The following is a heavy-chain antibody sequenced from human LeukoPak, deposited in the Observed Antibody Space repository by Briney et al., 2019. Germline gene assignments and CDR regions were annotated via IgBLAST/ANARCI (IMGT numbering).Heavy chain of an antibody. V-gene: IGHV1-69*05. D-gene: IGHD5-12*01. CDR3: ATDPERWLQSNDY. Sequence: GASVKVSCKASGGTFSSYAISWVRQAPGQGLEWMGGIIPIFGTANYAQKLQGRVTMTTDTSTSTAYMELRSLRSDDTAVYYCATDPERWLQSNDYWGQGTLVTVSS. CDR2: IIPIFGTA. J-gene: IGHJ4*02. CDR1: GGTFSSYA.